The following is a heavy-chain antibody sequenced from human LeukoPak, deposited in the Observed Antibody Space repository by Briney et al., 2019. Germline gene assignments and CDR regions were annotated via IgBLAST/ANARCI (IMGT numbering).Heavy chain of an antibody. CDR3: ARSLGDAFDY. D-gene: IGHD2-21*02. J-gene: IGHJ4*02. V-gene: IGHV4-30-2*01. Sequence: SETLYLTCAVSGGSISSGGYSWSWIRQPPGTGLEWIGYIYHSGSTYYNPSLKSRVTISVDRSKNQFSLKLSSVTAADTAVYYCARSLGDAFDYWGQGTLVTVSS. CDR1: GGSISSGGYS. CDR2: IYHSGST.